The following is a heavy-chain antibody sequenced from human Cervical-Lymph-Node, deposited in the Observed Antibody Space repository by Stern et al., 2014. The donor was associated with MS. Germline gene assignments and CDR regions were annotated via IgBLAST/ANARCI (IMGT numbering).Heavy chain of an antibody. Sequence: VQLVESGPGLVKPSQTLSLTCTVSGGSISSSGYYWSWIRQPAGKGLEWIGRIHDSGSTYYNPSLKRRVTISMDTAKNQFSLKLPSVTAADTAVYYCATTRWDLFTWNWFDPWGQGTLVTVSS. J-gene: IGHJ5*02. V-gene: IGHV4-61*02. D-gene: IGHD1-26*01. CDR2: IHDSGST. CDR3: ATTRWDLFTWNWFDP. CDR1: GGSISSSGYY.